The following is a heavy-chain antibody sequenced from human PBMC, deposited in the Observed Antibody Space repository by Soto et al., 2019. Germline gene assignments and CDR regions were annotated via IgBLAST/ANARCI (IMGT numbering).Heavy chain of an antibody. Sequence: WGSLRLSCEASGFTFVAHYISWCGQPPGKGREWVSHISGSGDTIYYADSVKGRFTISRDNAKNSLYLQMNSLRAEDTAVYYCARDRQPSSYIGLDVWGQGTTVTVSS. CDR2: ISGSGDTI. V-gene: IGHV3-11*01. CDR3: ARDRQPSSYIGLDV. J-gene: IGHJ6*02. D-gene: IGHD4-4*01. CDR1: GFTFVAHY.